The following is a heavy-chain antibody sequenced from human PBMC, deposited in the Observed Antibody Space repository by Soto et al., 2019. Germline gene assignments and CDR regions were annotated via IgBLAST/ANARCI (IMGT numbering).Heavy chain of an antibody. CDR1: GGSISSSSYY. CDR2: IYYSGST. Sequence: SETLSLTCTVSGGSISSSSYYWGWIRQPPGKGLEWIGSIYYSGSTYYNPSLKSRVTISVDTSKNQFSLKLSSVTAADTAVYYCARYVVVPAAEFDYWGQGTLVTVSS. V-gene: IGHV4-39*01. D-gene: IGHD2-2*01. CDR3: ARYVVVPAAEFDY. J-gene: IGHJ4*02.